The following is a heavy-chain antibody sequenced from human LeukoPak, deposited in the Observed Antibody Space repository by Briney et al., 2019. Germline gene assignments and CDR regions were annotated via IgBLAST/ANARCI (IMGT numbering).Heavy chain of an antibody. CDR1: GFTFSNYW. CDR2: IYVNGRTT. V-gene: IGHV3-74*01. CDR3: IRDFRSADL. Sequence: PGRSLRLSCVASGFTFSNYWMHWVRHPPGKGLVWVSRIYVNGRTTNYADSVKGRFTISRDNAKNTVYLEMNSLSVEDTATYYCIRDFRSADLWGQGTLVTVTS. J-gene: IGHJ5*02.